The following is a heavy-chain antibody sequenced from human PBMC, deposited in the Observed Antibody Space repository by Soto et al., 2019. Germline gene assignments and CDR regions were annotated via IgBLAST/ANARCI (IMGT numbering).Heavy chain of an antibody. Sequence: PSETLSLTCTVSGGSISSGDYYWSWIRQPPGKGLEWIGYIYYSGSTNYNPSLKSRVTISVDTSKNQFSLKLSSVTAADTAVYYCARLGGYYQAFDSWGQGTLVTVSS. CDR2: IYYSGST. CDR3: ARLGGYYQAFDS. V-gene: IGHV4-61*08. D-gene: IGHD3-22*01. CDR1: GGSISSGDYY. J-gene: IGHJ4*02.